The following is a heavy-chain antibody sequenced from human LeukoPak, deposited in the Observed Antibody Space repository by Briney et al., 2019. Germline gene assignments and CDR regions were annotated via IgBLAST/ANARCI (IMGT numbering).Heavy chain of an antibody. Sequence: SETLSLTCAVYGGSFSGYYWSWIRQPPGKGLEWMGEINHSGSTNYNPSLKSRVTIPVDTSKNQFSLKLSSVTAADTAVYYCARGRLEETTVTTTDDYWGQGTLVTVSS. CDR2: INHSGST. D-gene: IGHD4-17*01. CDR3: ARGRLEETTVTTTDDY. J-gene: IGHJ4*02. CDR1: GGSFSGYY. V-gene: IGHV4-34*01.